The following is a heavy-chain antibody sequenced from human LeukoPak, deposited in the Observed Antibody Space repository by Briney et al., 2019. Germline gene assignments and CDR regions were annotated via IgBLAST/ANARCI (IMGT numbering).Heavy chain of an antibody. Sequence: GGSLRLSCAASGFTFSSDGMHWVRQAPGKGLEWVAFIRYDGSNKYYADSVEGRFTISRDNSKNTLYLQMNSLRAEDTAVYYCAGGRDYDILTGSPSDDYWGQGTLVTVSS. CDR1: GFTFSSDG. CDR2: IRYDGSNK. CDR3: AGGRDYDILTGSPSDDY. D-gene: IGHD3-9*01. V-gene: IGHV3-30*02. J-gene: IGHJ4*02.